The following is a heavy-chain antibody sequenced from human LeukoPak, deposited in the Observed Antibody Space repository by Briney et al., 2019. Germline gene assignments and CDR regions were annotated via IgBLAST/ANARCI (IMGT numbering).Heavy chain of an antibody. CDR3: AREGVAAGCYFDC. CDR1: GFTFSDYW. D-gene: IGHD6-13*01. J-gene: IGHJ4*02. Sequence: GGSLRLSCAASGFTFSDYWMSWVRQTPGKGLEWIGNIKQDGSKKYYVDSVKGRFTISRDNAKNSLYLQMNSLRAEDTAVYYCAREGVAAGCYFDCWGQGTLVTVSS. CDR2: IKQDGSKK. V-gene: IGHV3-7*03.